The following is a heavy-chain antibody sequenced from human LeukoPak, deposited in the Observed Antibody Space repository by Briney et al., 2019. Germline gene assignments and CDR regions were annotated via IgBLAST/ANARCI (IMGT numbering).Heavy chain of an antibody. CDR2: INPNSGGT. V-gene: IGHV1-2*02. Sequence: RASVKVSCKASGYTFTSYYMHWVRQAPGQGLEWMGWINPNSGGTNYAQKFQGRVTMTRDTSISTAYMELSRLRSDDTAVYYCARGLAIYGSGNLHFDYWGQGTLVTVSS. D-gene: IGHD3-10*01. CDR1: GYTFTSYY. CDR3: ARGLAIYGSGNLHFDY. J-gene: IGHJ4*02.